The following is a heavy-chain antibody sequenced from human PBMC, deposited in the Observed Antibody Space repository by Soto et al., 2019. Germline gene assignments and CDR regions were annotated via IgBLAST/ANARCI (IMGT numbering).Heavy chain of an antibody. CDR3: ALGEFTFNSNWFDP. CDR2: IYYSGST. J-gene: IGHJ5*02. Sequence: QVQLQESGPGLVKPSQTLFLTCTVSGGSISSGGYYWSWIRQHPGKGLEWIGYIYYSGSTYYNPSLKSRVTISVDTSKNQFSLKLSSVTAADTAVYYCALGEFTFNSNWFDPWGQGTLVTVSS. CDR1: GGSISSGGYY. D-gene: IGHD3-10*01. V-gene: IGHV4-31*03.